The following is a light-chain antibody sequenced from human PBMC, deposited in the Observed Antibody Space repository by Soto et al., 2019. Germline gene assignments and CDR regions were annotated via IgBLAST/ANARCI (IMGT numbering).Light chain of an antibody. CDR2: DVT. CDR3: SSFTGNNNFVV. V-gene: IGLV2-8*01. Sequence: QSVLTQPPSASGSPGQSVTISCTGTSSDVGIYNYVSWYQQHPGKAPKLMIYDVTKRPSGVPDRFSGSKSDSTASLTVSGRQAADEADYYCSSFTGNNNFVVFGGGTKLTVL. CDR1: SSDVGIYNY. J-gene: IGLJ2*01.